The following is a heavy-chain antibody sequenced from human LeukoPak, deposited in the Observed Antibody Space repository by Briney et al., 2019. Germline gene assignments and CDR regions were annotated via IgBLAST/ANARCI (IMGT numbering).Heavy chain of an antibody. CDR1: GYTFTSYA. V-gene: IGHV1-3*01. CDR2: INAGNGNT. D-gene: IGHD2-2*01. J-gene: IGHJ4*02. Sequence: ASVKVSCKASGYTFTSYAMRWVRQAPGQRLEWMGWINAGNGNTKYSQKFQGRVTITRDTSASTAYMELSSLRSEDTAVYYCARVQSAYCSSTSCYGGYFDYWGQGTLVTVSS. CDR3: ARVQSAYCSSTSCYGGYFDY.